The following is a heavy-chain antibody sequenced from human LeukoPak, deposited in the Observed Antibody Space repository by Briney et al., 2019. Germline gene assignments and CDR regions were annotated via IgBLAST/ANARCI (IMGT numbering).Heavy chain of an antibody. J-gene: IGHJ5*02. CDR2: IYSDGVT. CDR3: ARDRAEGKTWVEFDP. CDR1: GFIVNSYA. Sequence: PGVSLRLSCAASGFIVNSYAMSWVRQAPGKGLAWVSLIYSDGVTQYADSVKGRFTISRDNSKNTLYLQMNSLRDEDTAVYFCARDRAEGKTWVEFDPWGQGTLVTVSS. V-gene: IGHV3-66*02.